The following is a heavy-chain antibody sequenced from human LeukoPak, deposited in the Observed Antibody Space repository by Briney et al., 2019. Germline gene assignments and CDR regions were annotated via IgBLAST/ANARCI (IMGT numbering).Heavy chain of an antibody. CDR2: INHSRST. Sequence: SETLSLTCAVYGGSFSGYYWSWIRQPPGKGLEWIGEINHSRSTNYNPSLKSRVTISVDTSKNQFSLKLSSVTAADTAVYYCARGKGYCSSTSCYRPYYYGMDVWGQGTTVTVSS. D-gene: IGHD2-2*02. V-gene: IGHV4-34*01. J-gene: IGHJ6*02. CDR3: ARGKGYCSSTSCYRPYYYGMDV. CDR1: GGSFSGYY.